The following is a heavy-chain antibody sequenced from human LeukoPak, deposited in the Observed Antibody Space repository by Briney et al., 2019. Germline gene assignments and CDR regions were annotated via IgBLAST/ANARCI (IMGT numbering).Heavy chain of an antibody. Sequence: RGSLRLSCAASGFTFSTYSMNWVRQAPGKGLEWVSSISSSGDYIYYADSVKGRFTISRDNAKNSLYLQMNGLRAEDTAVYYCARVHFGEYGVDYWGQGTLVIVSS. CDR2: ISSSGDYI. D-gene: IGHD2/OR15-2a*01. CDR3: ARVHFGEYGVDY. J-gene: IGHJ4*02. V-gene: IGHV3-21*01. CDR1: GFTFSTYS.